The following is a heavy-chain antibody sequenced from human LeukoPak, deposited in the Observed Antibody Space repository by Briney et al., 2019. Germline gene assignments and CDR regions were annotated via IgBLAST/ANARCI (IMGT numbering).Heavy chain of an antibody. D-gene: IGHD5-24*01. J-gene: IGHJ4*02. V-gene: IGHV4-4*09. CDR1: GGSISSYY. Sequence: SETLSVTCTVSGGSISSYYWSWIRQPPGKGLEWIGYIYTSGSTNYNPSLKSRVTISVDTSKNQFSLKLSSVTAADTAVYYCAGLLQTSYDYWGQGTLVTVSS. CDR3: AGLLQTSYDY. CDR2: IYTSGST.